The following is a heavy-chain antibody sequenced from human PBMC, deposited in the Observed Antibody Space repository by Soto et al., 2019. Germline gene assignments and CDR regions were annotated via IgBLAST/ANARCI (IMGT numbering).Heavy chain of an antibody. V-gene: IGHV1-69*02. Sequence: QVQLVQSGAEVKKPGSSVKVSCKASGGTFSSYTISWVRQAPGQGLEWMGRIIPILGIANYAQKFQGRVTITADKSTSTAYMELSSLRSEDTAVYYCASYCSGGSCYSGYRGQGTLVTVSS. CDR1: GGTFSSYT. J-gene: IGHJ4*02. CDR3: ASYCSGGSCYSGY. CDR2: IIPILGIA. D-gene: IGHD2-15*01.